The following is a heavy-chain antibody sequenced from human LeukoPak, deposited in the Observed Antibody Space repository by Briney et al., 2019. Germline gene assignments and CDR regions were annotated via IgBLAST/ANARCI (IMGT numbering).Heavy chain of an antibody. Sequence: ASVKVSCKTSGYTFTDYYLHWVRQAPGQGLEWVGWIHPNSGATHYAQKFQGRLTMTRDTSISTVYMELTRLRSDDTAVYYCARDMGRYSGYDYDYWGQETVVTASS. CDR1: GYTFTDYY. V-gene: IGHV1-2*02. CDR2: IHPNSGAT. D-gene: IGHD5-12*01. CDR3: ARDMGRYSGYDYDY. J-gene: IGHJ4*02.